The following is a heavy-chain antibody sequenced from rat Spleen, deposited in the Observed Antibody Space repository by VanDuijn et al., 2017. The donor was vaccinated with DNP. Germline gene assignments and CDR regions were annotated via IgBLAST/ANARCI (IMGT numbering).Heavy chain of an antibody. J-gene: IGHJ4*01. CDR2: MSSGGDT. V-gene: IGHV2S12*01. D-gene: IGHD4-3*01. Sequence: QVQLKESGPGLVQPSQTLSLTCTVSGFSLTSYGVNWVRQPPGKGLEWIAAMSSGGDTYYNSVLKSRLSFSKATSKSQVFLKLNRLQTEDTATYYCARDLIIRDTTSAMDAWGQGTSVTVSS. CDR3: ARDLIIRDTTSAMDA. CDR1: GFSLTSYG.